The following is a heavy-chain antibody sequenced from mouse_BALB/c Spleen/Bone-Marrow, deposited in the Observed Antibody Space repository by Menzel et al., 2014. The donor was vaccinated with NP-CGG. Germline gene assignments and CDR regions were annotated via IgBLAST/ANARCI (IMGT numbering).Heavy chain of an antibody. J-gene: IGHJ4*01. CDR2: IDPSTSET. CDR3: ARRTLAMDY. CDR1: DYTFTTYW. V-gene: IGHV1-52*01. Sequence: VKLQESGPDLVRPGSSVKMSCKASDYTFTTYWMHWVKQRPGQGLEWIGMIDPSTSETRLNQKFKDKATLIVDKSSNTAYMQLSSLTSEDSAVYYCARRTLAMDYWGQGTPVTVSS.